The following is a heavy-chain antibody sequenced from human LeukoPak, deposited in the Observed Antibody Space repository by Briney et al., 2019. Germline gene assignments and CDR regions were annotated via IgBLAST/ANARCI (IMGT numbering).Heavy chain of an antibody. CDR3: TRRVAITGTPKAYFDY. J-gene: IGHJ4*02. CDR2: VYYSENT. V-gene: IGHV4-59*08. CDR1: GFTFSDCY. D-gene: IGHD1-20*01. Sequence: GSLRLSCAASGFTFSDCYMDWVRQPPGKELEWIGYVYYSENTKYNPSLESRVTISLDTSKNQFSLRLNSVTTADTAVYFCTRRVAITGTPKAYFDYWGQGILVTVSS.